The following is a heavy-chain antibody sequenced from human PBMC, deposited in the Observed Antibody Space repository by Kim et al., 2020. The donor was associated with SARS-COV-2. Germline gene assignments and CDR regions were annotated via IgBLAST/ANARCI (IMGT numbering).Heavy chain of an antibody. D-gene: IGHD3-3*01. Sequence: ALRLSCAASGFIFSSYAMIWVRQAPGEGLEWLATIWYDGSNKYYKDSVKGRFTISRDNSKNTLYLQMNSLRVEDTAVYYCAREPITGYGLDVWGQGTTVTVFS. CDR3: AREPITGYGLDV. J-gene: IGHJ6*02. CDR2: IWYDGSNK. V-gene: IGHV3-33*01. CDR1: GFIFSSYA.